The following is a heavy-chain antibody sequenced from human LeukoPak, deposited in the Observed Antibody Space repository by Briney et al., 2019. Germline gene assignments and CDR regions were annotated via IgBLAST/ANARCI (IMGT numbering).Heavy chain of an antibody. D-gene: IGHD5-12*01. CDR1: GGSISSYY. Sequence: SETLSLTCPVSGGSISSYYWSWIRQPPGKGLEWIGYIYYSGSTHYNPSLKSRVTISVDTSKNQFSLKLRSVTAADTAVYYCARTTEGYAGGPGYSYYYYMDVWGKGTTVTISS. CDR2: IYYSGST. V-gene: IGHV4-59*01. J-gene: IGHJ6*03. CDR3: ARTTEGYAGGPGYSYYYYMDV.